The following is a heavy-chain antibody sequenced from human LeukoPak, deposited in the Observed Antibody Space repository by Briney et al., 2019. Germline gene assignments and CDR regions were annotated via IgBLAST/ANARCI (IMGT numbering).Heavy chain of an antibody. V-gene: IGHV1-69*13. CDR3: AREGCSSTSCYAYWFDP. CDR2: IIPIFGTA. J-gene: IGHJ5*02. D-gene: IGHD2-2*01. CDR1: GGTFSSYA. Sequence: GASAKVSCKASGGTFSSYAISWVRQAPGQGLEWMGGIIPIFGTANYAQKFQGRVTITADESTSTAYMELSSLRSEDTAVYYCAREGCSSTSCYAYWFDPWGQGTLVTVSS.